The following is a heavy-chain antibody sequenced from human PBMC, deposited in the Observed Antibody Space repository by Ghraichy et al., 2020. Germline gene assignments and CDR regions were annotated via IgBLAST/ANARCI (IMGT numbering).Heavy chain of an antibody. CDR3: AKDPRYSSSWYMNYFDY. J-gene: IGHJ4*02. V-gene: IGHV3-23*01. D-gene: IGHD6-13*01. Sequence: GGSLRLSCAASGFTFSSYAMSWVRQAPGKGLEWVSAISGSGGSTYYADSVKGRFTISRDNSKNTLYLQMNSLRAEDTAVYYCAKDPRYSSSWYMNYFDYWGQGTLVTVSS. CDR2: ISGSGGST. CDR1: GFTFSSYA.